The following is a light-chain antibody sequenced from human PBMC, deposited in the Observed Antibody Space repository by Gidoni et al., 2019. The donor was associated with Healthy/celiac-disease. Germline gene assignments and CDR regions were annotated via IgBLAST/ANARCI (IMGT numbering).Light chain of an antibody. J-gene: IGKJ1*01. Sequence: ELVMTQSPATLSVSPGERATLSCRASQSVSSNLAWYQQKPGQAPRLLIYGASTRATGIPARFSGSESGTVFTLTISSLQSEDFAVYYCQQYNNWPRTFCPGTKVEIK. CDR1: QSVSSN. V-gene: IGKV3-15*01. CDR3: QQYNNWPRT. CDR2: GAS.